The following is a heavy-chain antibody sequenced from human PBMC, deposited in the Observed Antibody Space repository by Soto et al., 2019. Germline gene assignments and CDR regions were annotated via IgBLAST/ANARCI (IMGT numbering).Heavy chain of an antibody. CDR2: ISSTGSNI. D-gene: IGHD6-13*01. V-gene: IGHV3-48*01. J-gene: IGHJ4*02. CDR1: GFTLGSYS. Sequence: EVQLVESGGVLVQPGGSLRLSCAASGFTLGSYSMHWVRQVPGEGLEWVSYISSTGSNIYYADSVKGRFTISRDNAKNSLYLQMNSLRVEDTAVYYCARPGNSWYLHYFDYWGQGTLVTVSS. CDR3: ARPGNSWYLHYFDY.